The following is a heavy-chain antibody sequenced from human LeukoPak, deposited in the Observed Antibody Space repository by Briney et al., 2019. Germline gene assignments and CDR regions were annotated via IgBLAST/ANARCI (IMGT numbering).Heavy chain of an antibody. D-gene: IGHD1-26*01. Sequence: PGGSLRLSCAASGLTFSSYGMHWVRQAPGKGLEWVAVISYDGSNKYYADSVKGRFTISRDNSKNTLYLQMNSLRAEDTAVYYCANMHAVGATVGAFDIWGQGTMVTVSS. CDR2: ISYDGSNK. V-gene: IGHV3-30*18. CDR3: ANMHAVGATVGAFDI. CDR1: GLTFSSYG. J-gene: IGHJ3*02.